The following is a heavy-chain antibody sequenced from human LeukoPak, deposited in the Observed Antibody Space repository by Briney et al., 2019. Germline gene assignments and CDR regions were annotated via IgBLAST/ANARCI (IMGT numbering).Heavy chain of an antibody. CDR2: INRSGST. J-gene: IGHJ4*02. D-gene: IGHD3-22*01. CDR1: GGSFSGYY. V-gene: IGHV4-34*01. CDR3: ARDSITMIDY. Sequence: SETLSLTCTVYGGSFSGYYWSWIRQPPGKGLEWIGEINRSGSTNYNPSLKSRVTISVDTSKNQFSLKLSSVTAADAAVYYCARDSITMIDYWGQGTLVTVSS.